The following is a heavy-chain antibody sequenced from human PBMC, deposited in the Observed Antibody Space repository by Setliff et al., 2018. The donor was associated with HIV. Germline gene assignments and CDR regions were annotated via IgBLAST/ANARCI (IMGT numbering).Heavy chain of an antibody. CDR2: VYSSGST. D-gene: IGHD5-18*01. Sequence: KPSETLSLTCTVSGGSIGIRSYFWGWIRQPPGKGLEWIGSVYSSGSTNYNPSLKSRVTISVDTSKNQFSLKLSSVTAADTAVYYCARGWGYSYALNWGQGTLVTVSS. CDR3: ARGWGYSYALN. CDR1: GGSIGIRSYF. V-gene: IGHV4-39*01. J-gene: IGHJ1*01.